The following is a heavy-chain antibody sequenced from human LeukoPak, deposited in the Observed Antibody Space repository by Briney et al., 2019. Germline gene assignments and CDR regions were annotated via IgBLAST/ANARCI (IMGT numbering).Heavy chain of an antibody. V-gene: IGHV4-61*08. CDR2: IYYSGST. Sequence: PSETLSLTCTVSGGSISSGGYYWSWIRQHPGKGLEWIGYIYYSGSTNYNPSLKSRVTISVDTSKNQFSLKLSSVTAADTAVYYCARLFEWELRAFDIWGQGTMVTVSS. D-gene: IGHD1-26*01. CDR1: GGSISSGGYY. CDR3: ARLFEWELRAFDI. J-gene: IGHJ3*02.